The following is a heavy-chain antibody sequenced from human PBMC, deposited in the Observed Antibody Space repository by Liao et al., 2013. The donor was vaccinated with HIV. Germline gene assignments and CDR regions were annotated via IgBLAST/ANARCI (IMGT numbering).Heavy chain of an antibody. CDR3: ARAGDSSGYSDY. CDR2: INHSGST. Sequence: QVQLQQWGAGLLKPSETLSLTCAVYGGSFSGYYWSWIRQPPGKGLEWIGEINHSGSTTYNPSLKSRVTISVDTSKNQFSLKLSSVTAADTAVYYCARAGDSSGYSDYWGQGILVTVSS. D-gene: IGHD3-22*01. V-gene: IGHV4-34*01. J-gene: IGHJ4*02. CDR1: GGSFSGYY.